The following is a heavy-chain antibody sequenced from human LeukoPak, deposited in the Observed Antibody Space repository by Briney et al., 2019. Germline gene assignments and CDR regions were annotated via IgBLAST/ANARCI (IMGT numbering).Heavy chain of an antibody. CDR3: AGGPYDGTFYFDS. V-gene: IGHV1-69*04. D-gene: IGHD3-16*01. Sequence: ASVKVSCKISGGTFGSYGISWVRQAPGQGLEWMGRTIPIRGMTNYAQKFQGRVTITADTSTSTAYMELSSLTSEDTAVYFCAGGPYDGTFYFDSWGQGTLVIVSS. CDR1: GGTFGSYG. CDR2: TIPIRGMT. J-gene: IGHJ4*02.